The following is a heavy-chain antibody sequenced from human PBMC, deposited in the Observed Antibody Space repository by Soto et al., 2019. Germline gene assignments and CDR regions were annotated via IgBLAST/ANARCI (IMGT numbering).Heavy chain of an antibody. CDR1: GGSFSGYY. CDR2: INHSGST. J-gene: IGHJ4*02. D-gene: IGHD3-22*01. V-gene: IGHV4-34*01. CDR3: ARGISMIVEVQRDAPDKYYFDS. Sequence: QVQLQQWGAGLLKPSETLSLTCAVYGGSFSGYYWSWIRQAPGKGLEWIGEINHSGSTNSNPSLKSRVTISVDTSKNQFSLKLSSVTAADTAVYYCARGISMIVEVQRDAPDKYYFDSWGQGTLVTVSS.